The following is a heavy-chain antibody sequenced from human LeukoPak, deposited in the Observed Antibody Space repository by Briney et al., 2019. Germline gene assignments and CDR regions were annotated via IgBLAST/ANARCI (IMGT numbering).Heavy chain of an antibody. Sequence: PSETLSLTCAVYGGSFSGYYWSWIRQPPGKGLEWIGEINHSGSTNYNPSLKSRVTISVDTSKSQFSLKLSSVTAADTAVYYCARSDGYGLVGIWGQGTMVTVSS. D-gene: IGHD3-10*01. V-gene: IGHV4-34*01. CDR3: ARSDGYGLVGI. J-gene: IGHJ3*02. CDR2: INHSGST. CDR1: GGSFSGYY.